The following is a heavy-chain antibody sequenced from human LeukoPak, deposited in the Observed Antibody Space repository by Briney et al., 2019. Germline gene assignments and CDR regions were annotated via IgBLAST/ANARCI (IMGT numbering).Heavy chain of an antibody. J-gene: IGHJ6*02. CDR3: ARDVITMVRGVMNVVYYGMDV. V-gene: IGHV4-61*01. CDR2: IYYSGST. CDR1: GGSVSSGSYY. Sequence: SETLSLTCTVSGGSVSSGSYYWSWIRQPPGKGLEWIGYIYYSGSTNYNPSLKSRVTISVDTSKNQFSLKLSSVTAADTAVYYCARDVITMVRGVMNVVYYGMDVWGQGTTVTVSS. D-gene: IGHD3-10*01.